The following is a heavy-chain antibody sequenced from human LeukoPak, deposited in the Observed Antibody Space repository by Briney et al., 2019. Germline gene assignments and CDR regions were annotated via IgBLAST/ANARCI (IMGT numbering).Heavy chain of an antibody. Sequence: SETLSLTCTVSGGSISSDYWSWIRQPPGKGREWIGYIYYSGSTNYNPSLKSRVTISVDTSKNQFSMKLSSVTAADTAVYYCARRDYYGSGSYSYWGQGTLVTVSS. CDR3: ARRDYYGSGSYSY. D-gene: IGHD3-10*01. CDR2: IYYSGST. V-gene: IGHV4-59*01. J-gene: IGHJ4*02. CDR1: GGSISSDY.